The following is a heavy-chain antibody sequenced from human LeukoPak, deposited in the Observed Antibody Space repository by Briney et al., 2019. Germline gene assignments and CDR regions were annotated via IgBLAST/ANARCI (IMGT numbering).Heavy chain of an antibody. Sequence: SETLSLTRAVSGGSISSSNWWSWVRQPPGKGLEWIGEIYHSGSTNYNPSLKSRVTISVDKSKNQFSLKLSSVTAADTAVYYCARGDDPRGSRGAFDIWGQGTMVTVSS. J-gene: IGHJ3*02. CDR2: IYHSGST. V-gene: IGHV4-4*02. CDR1: GGSISSSNW. CDR3: ARGDDPRGSRGAFDI. D-gene: IGHD5-24*01.